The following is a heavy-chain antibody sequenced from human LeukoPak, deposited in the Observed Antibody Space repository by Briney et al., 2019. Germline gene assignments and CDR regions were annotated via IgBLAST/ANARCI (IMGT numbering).Heavy chain of an antibody. J-gene: IGHJ6*03. D-gene: IGHD3-10*01. CDR3: ARDHSYYGSGSLRYYYYYYMDV. Sequence: GGSLRLSCGASGFAFSNYAMTWVRQAPGKGLEWVSTSSGNGDSTYYGDSVKGRFTISRDNVKNTLHLQMNSLRAEDTAVYYCARDHSYYGSGSLRYYYYYYMDVWGKGTTVTVSS. CDR1: GFAFSNYA. CDR2: SSGNGDST. V-gene: IGHV3-23*01.